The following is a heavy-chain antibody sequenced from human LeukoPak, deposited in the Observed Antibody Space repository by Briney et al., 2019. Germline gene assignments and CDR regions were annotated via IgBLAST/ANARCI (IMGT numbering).Heavy chain of an antibody. Sequence: GGSLRLSCAASGFTVSSNYMSWVRQAPGKGLEWVSVIYSGGSTYYADSVKGRFTISRDNSKNTLYLQMNSLRAEDTAVYYCAREVPFGPFDYWGQGTLVTVSS. V-gene: IGHV3-53*01. CDR1: GFTVSSNY. D-gene: IGHD3-16*01. CDR2: IYSGGST. CDR3: AREVPFGPFDY. J-gene: IGHJ4*02.